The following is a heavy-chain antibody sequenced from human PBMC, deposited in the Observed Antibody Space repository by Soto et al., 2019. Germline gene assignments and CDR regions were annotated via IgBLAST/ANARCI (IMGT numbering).Heavy chain of an antibody. Sequence: GGSLRLSCAASGFSVSSSHMIWVRQAPGKGLEWVSVIYSGGATYHAVSVKGRFTISRDNAKNSVFLQMTSLRAEDTAVYFCARDRVRATTSWFDSWGQGVLVTVSS. V-gene: IGHV3-53*01. D-gene: IGHD1-26*01. CDR2: IYSGGAT. J-gene: IGHJ5*01. CDR3: ARDRVRATTSWFDS. CDR1: GFSVSSSH.